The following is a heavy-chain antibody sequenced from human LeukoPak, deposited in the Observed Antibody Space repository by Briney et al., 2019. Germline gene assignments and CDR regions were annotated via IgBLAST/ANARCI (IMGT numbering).Heavy chain of an antibody. CDR1: GFTFSSYW. V-gene: IGHV3-7*01. Sequence: GGSLRLSCAAPGFTFSSYWMSWVRQAPGKGLEWVANIKQDGSEKYYVDSVKGRFTISRDNAKNSLYLQMNSLRAEDTAVYYCARDPSSSGGILTGYYYDYWGQGTLVTVSS. D-gene: IGHD3-9*01. CDR3: ARDPSSSGGILTGYYYDY. CDR2: IKQDGSEK. J-gene: IGHJ4*02.